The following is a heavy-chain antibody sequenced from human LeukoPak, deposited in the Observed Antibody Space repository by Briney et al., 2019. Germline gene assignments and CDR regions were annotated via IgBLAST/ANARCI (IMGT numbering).Heavy chain of an antibody. V-gene: IGHV3-48*04. D-gene: IGHD6-19*01. CDR3: ARAKYTTAWYFDY. CDR2: ISSGSGAI. CDR1: GFTFSRYS. J-gene: IGHJ4*02. Sequence: GGSLRLSCVGSGFTFSRYSMTWVRQAPGKGLXXVSYISSGSGAIYYTDSLKGRSTISRDNAKSSLYLQMNSLRVDDTAVYYCARAKYTTAWYFDYWGQGTLVTVSS.